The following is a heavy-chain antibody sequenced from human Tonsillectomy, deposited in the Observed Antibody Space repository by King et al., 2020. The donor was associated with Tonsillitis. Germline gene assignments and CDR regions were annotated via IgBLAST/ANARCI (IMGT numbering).Heavy chain of an antibody. CDR1: GFAFRSYG. CDR2: ISYDASRE. D-gene: IGHD6-19*01. J-gene: IGHJ4*02. CDR3: ARERLYSSYWGIDC. V-gene: IGHV3-33*05. Sequence: QLVQSGGGVVQPGRSLRLSCASSGFAFRSYGMHWVRQAPGKGLEWVAVISYDASRENYADSVEGRFTISRDNSKSTLYLQMNSLRAEDTAVYYCARERLYSSYWGIDCWGRGSLVTVSS.